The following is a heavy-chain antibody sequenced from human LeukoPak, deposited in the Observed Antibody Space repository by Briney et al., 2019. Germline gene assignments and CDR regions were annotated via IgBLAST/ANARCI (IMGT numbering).Heavy chain of an antibody. D-gene: IGHD3-3*01. CDR3: AKYGYDFWSGYYTADYYYYYMDV. V-gene: IGHV3-7*03. CDR1: GFTFSSYW. CDR2: IKQDGSEK. Sequence: GGSLRLSCAASGFTFSSYWMNWVRQAPGKGLEWVANIKQDGSEKYYVDSVKGRFTISRDNAKNSLYLQMNSLRAEDTAVYYCAKYGYDFWSGYYTADYYYYYMDVWGKGTTVTVSS. J-gene: IGHJ6*03.